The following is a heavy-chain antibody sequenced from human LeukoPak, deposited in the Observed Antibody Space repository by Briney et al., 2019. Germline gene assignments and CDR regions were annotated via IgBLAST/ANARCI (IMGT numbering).Heavy chain of an antibody. CDR2: IWYDGSFK. CDR3: AWGFNIQGYFDY. Sequence: GGSLRLSCAASGFPFSSYGMHWVRQAPGKGLEWVAVIWYDGSFKYYEDSVKGRFTISRDNSKNTLDLQMNSLRAEDSAVYYCAWGFNIQGYFDYWGQGTLVTVSS. J-gene: IGHJ4*02. V-gene: IGHV3-33*01. CDR1: GFPFSSYG. D-gene: IGHD3-3*01.